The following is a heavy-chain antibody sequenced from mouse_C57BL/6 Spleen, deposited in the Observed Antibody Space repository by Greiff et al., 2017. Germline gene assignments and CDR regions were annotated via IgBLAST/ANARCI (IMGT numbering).Heavy chain of an antibody. Sequence: VQVVESGGGLVQPGGSLSLSCAASGFTFTAYYMSWFRQPPGKALEWLGFIRNKANGYTTEYSASVKGRFTISRDNSQSILYLQMNALRAEDSATYYCARSDYYGSRNFDYWGQGTTLTVSS. J-gene: IGHJ2*01. D-gene: IGHD1-1*01. CDR3: ARSDYYGSRNFDY. CDR1: GFTFTAYY. CDR2: IRNKANGYTT. V-gene: IGHV7-3*01.